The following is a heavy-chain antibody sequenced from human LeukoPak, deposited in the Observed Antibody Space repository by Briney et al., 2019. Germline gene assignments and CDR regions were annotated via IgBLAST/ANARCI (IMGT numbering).Heavy chain of an antibody. D-gene: IGHD1-26*01. Sequence: SSETLSLTCTVSGGSVGTCYCSWVRQPAGKGLEYIWRIYSDVSINYNASLIGRVTMSLDTSKIQFSLRLSLVTAADTAIYYCARGIGGASYYMDVWGKGTTVTISS. CDR2: IYSDVSI. CDR3: ARGIGGASYYMDV. V-gene: IGHV4-4*07. CDR1: GGSVGTCY. J-gene: IGHJ6*03.